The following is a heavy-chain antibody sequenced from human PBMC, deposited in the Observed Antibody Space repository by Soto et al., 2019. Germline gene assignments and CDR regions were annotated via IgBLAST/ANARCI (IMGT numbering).Heavy chain of an antibody. CDR2: IYYSWST. V-gene: IGHV4-31*03. Sequence: SETLSLTCTVSGYSISSGGYYLSWIRQHPGKGLEWIGWIYYSWSTYYNASLKSRVIISVDTSKNQFSLKLNSVTAADTAVYYCGRTLKPESSVDPWGQGTMVTVSS. D-gene: IGHD6-19*01. CDR1: GYSISSGGYY. CDR3: GRTLKPESSVDP. J-gene: IGHJ5*02.